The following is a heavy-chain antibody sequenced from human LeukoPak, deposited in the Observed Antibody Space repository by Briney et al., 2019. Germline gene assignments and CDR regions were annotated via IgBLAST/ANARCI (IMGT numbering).Heavy chain of an antibody. CDR2: ISAYNGNT. D-gene: IGHD1-1*01. CDR3: ARATPTTGTTEGDY. CDR1: GYTLTSYG. Sequence: AASVKVSCKASGYTLTSYGISWVRQAPGQGLEWMGWISAYNGNTNYAQKLQGRVTMTTVTSTSTAYMELRSLRSDDTAVYYCARATPTTGTTEGDYWGQGTLVTVSS. J-gene: IGHJ4*02. V-gene: IGHV1-18*01.